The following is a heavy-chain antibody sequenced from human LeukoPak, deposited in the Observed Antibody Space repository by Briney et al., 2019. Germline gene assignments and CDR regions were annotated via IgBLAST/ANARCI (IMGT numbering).Heavy chain of an antibody. V-gene: IGHV5-51*01. J-gene: IGHJ4*02. CDR2: IYPGDSDT. CDR1: GYRFTNYW. CDR3: ARLGDGDYVPFDY. Sequence: GESLKISCKASGYRFTNYWIGWVRQMPGKGLEFMGIIYPGDSDTRYSPSFQGHVTISADKSLRIAYLQWSSLKASDSAMYYCARLGDGDYVPFDYWGQGTLVTASS. D-gene: IGHD4-17*01.